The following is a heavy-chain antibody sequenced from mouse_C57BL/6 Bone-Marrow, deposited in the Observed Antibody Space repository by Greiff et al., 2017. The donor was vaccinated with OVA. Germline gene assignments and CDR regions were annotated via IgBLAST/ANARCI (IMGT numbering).Heavy chain of an antibody. Sequence: EVQLVESGPGLVKPSQSLSLTCSVTGYSITSGYYWNWIRQFPGNKLEWMGYISYDGSNNYNPSLKNRISITRDTSKNQFFLKLNSVTTEDTATYYCARAFYDGYPYWYFDVWGTGTTVTVSS. J-gene: IGHJ1*03. CDR1: GYSITSGYY. CDR2: ISYDGSN. V-gene: IGHV3-6*01. D-gene: IGHD2-3*01. CDR3: ARAFYDGYPYWYFDV.